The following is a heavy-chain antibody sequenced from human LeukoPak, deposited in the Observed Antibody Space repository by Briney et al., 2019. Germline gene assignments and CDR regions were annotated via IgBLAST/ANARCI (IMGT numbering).Heavy chain of an antibody. CDR1: GYNFISSG. CDR3: ARSEGDGYVYFDY. D-gene: IGHD5-24*01. CDR2: INPSGGST. V-gene: IGHV1-46*01. Sequence: ASVKVSCKASGYNFISSGVTWVRQAPGQGLEWMGIINPSGGSTSYAQKFQGRVTMTRDTSTSTVYMELSSLRSEDTAVYYCARSEGDGYVYFDYWGQGTLVTVSS. J-gene: IGHJ4*02.